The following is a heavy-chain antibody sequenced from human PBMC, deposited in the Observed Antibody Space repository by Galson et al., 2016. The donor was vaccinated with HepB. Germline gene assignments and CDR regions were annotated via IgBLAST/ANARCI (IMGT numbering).Heavy chain of an antibody. CDR1: GYTFTSYD. V-gene: IGHV1-8*01. Sequence: SVKVSCKASGYTFTSYDINWVRQATGQGLEWVGRMNPDSGNTGYAQNFQGRVTLTRNTSISTVYMELSSLTSEDAAVYYCARFEHGNNYGRHYYFYCGFDVWGKGTTVTVSS. CDR3: ARFEHGNNYGRHYYFYCGFDV. D-gene: IGHD5-18*01. CDR2: MNPDSGNT. J-gene: IGHJ6*04.